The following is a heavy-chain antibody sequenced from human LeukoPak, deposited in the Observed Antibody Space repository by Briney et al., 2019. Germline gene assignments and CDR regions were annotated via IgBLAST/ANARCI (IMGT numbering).Heavy chain of an antibody. CDR3: ARDPGYSYGYFDY. D-gene: IGHD5-18*01. J-gene: IGHJ4*02. V-gene: IGHV3-30-3*01. CDR2: ISYDGSDK. Sequence: PGGSLRLSCAASGFTFSSYAMHWVRQAPGKGLEWVAVISYDGSDKYYADSVKGRFTISRGNAKNSLYLQMNSLRVEDTAVYYCARDPGYSYGYFDYWGQGTLVTVSS. CDR1: GFTFSSYA.